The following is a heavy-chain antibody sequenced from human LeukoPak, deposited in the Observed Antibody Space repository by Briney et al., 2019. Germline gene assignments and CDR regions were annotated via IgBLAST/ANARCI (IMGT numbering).Heavy chain of an antibody. J-gene: IGHJ6*02. Sequence: PSEALSLTCTVAGGSISNYYWSWIRQPPGKGLEWIGYIYNSGSFYYSGSTNYNPSLKSRVTISVDTSKNQFSLNLSSVTAADTAVYYCARGSEYSLYGMDVWAKGPRSPSP. CDR3: ARGSEYSLYGMDV. CDR1: GGSISNYY. CDR2: IYNSGSFYYSGST. V-gene: IGHV4-59*01. D-gene: IGHD2-15*01.